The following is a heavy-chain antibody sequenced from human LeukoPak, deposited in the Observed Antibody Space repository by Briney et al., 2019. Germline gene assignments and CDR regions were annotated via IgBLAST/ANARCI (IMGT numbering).Heavy chain of an antibody. CDR3: ARGGMGVAGTNFDY. CDR1: GGSISSSNW. V-gene: IGHV4-4*02. D-gene: IGHD6-19*01. Sequence: SGTLSLTCAVSGGSISSSNWWSWVRRPPGKGLEWIGEIYHSGSTNYNPSLKSRVTISVDKSKNQFSLKLSSVTAADTTVYYCARGGMGVAGTNFDYWGQGTLVTVSS. CDR2: IYHSGST. J-gene: IGHJ4*02.